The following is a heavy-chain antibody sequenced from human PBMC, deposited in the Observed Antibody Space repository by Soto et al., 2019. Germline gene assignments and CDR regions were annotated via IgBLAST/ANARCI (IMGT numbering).Heavy chain of an antibody. D-gene: IGHD3-10*02. CDR1: GGSISNSRYY. CDR2: FDYSANT. V-gene: IGHV4-39*01. Sequence: QLQLQESGPGLVKPSETLSLTCYVSGGSISNSRYYWGWIHQPPGKGLEWIGTFDYSANTYSNPSLKSRATLSVDTPKNQFSLNLTSVTAADTAVYYCATVRRGAWYFDLWGRGTLVTVSS. CDR3: ATVRRGAWYFDL. J-gene: IGHJ2*01.